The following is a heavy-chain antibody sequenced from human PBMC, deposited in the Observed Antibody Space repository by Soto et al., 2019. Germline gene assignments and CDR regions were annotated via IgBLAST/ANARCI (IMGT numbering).Heavy chain of an antibody. J-gene: IGHJ5*02. CDR3: ARSVLRGYCSSSSCPFDP. D-gene: IGHD2-2*01. CDR2: ISSGGGST. Sequence: GGSLRLSCAASGFTFSGHAMSWVRQAPGKGLEWVSGISSGGGSTDYADSVKGRFTISRDNSKNTLYLQMSSLRAEDTAVYYCARSVLRGYCSSSSCPFDPWGQGTLVTVSS. CDR1: GFTFSGHA. V-gene: IGHV3-23*01.